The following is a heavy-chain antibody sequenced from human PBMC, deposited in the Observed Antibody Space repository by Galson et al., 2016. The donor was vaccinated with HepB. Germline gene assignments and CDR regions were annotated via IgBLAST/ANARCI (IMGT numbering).Heavy chain of an antibody. CDR3: MSYSDAWYSGF. CDR2: IKQDGSGK. Sequence: SLRLSCAASGFTFSTFWMTWVRQAPGKGLEWVANIKQDGSGKYYVDSVKGRFTISRDNAKNSVYLQMNSLRGDDMAVYYCMSYSDAWYSGFWGQGTLVTVSS. V-gene: IGHV3-7*03. D-gene: IGHD6-13*01. CDR1: GFTFSTFW. J-gene: IGHJ4*02.